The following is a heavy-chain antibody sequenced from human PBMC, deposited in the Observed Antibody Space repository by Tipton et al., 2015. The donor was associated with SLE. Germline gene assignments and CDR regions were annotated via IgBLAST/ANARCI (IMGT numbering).Heavy chain of an antibody. Sequence: SLRLSCVASGLTFNDYAMHWVRQAPGRGLEWVSGINWNSDNRGYADSVKGRFTISRDNAKNSLYLQINSLRPEDTALYYCAKDIGNSGYLFDYWGQGALVTVSS. V-gene: IGHV3-9*01. CDR1: GLTFNDYA. D-gene: IGHD5-12*01. J-gene: IGHJ4*02. CDR2: INWNSDNR. CDR3: AKDIGNSGYLFDY.